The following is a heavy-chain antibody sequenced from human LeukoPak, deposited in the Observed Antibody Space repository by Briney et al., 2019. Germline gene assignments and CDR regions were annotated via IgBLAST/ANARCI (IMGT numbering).Heavy chain of an antibody. CDR1: GYTFTSYY. V-gene: IGHV1-46*01. J-gene: IGHJ4*02. D-gene: IGHD3-22*01. Sequence: GASVKVSCKASGYTFTSYYMHWVRQAPGQGLEWMGIINPSGGSTSYAQKFQGRVTMTRDMSTSTVYMELSSLRSEDTAVYYCACSNAYYYGSSGYYFLYWGQGTLVTVSS. CDR2: INPSGGST. CDR3: ACSNAYYYGSSGYYFLY.